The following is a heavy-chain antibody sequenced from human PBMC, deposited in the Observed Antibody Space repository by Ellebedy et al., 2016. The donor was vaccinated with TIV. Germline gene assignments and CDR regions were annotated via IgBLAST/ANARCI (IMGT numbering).Heavy chain of an antibody. D-gene: IGHD6-19*01. Sequence: GGSLRLXXAASGFTFSSYAMSWVRQAPGKGLEWVSAISGSGGSTYYADSVKGRFTISRDNSKNTLYLQMNSLRAEDTAVYYCAKDPGSGVDYWGQGTLVTVSS. CDR1: GFTFSSYA. CDR3: AKDPGSGVDY. CDR2: ISGSGGST. V-gene: IGHV3-23*01. J-gene: IGHJ4*02.